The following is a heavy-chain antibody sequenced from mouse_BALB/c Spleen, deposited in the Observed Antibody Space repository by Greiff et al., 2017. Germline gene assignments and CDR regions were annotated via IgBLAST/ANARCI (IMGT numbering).Heavy chain of an antibody. V-gene: IGHV1-9*01. Sequence: LVEPGASVKISCKATGYTFSSYWIEWVKQRPGHGLEWIGEILPGSGSTNYNEKFKGKATFTADTSSNTAYMQLSSLTSEDSAVYYCATYYGNYGFAYWGQGTLVTVSA. CDR1: GYTFSSYW. CDR3: ATYYGNYGFAY. D-gene: IGHD2-10*01. CDR2: ILPGSGST. J-gene: IGHJ3*01.